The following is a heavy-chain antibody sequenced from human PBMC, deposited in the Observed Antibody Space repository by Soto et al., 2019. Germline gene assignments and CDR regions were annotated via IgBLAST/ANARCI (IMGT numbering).Heavy chain of an antibody. Sequence: ASVKVSCKASGYTFTSYGISWVRQAPGQGLEWMGWISAYNGNTNYAQKLQGRVTMTTDTSTSTAYMELRSLRSDDTAVYYCARDLGPYCSGGSRYLADPWGQGTLVTVSS. CDR1: GYTFTSYG. J-gene: IGHJ5*02. V-gene: IGHV1-18*01. CDR3: ARDLGPYCSGGSRYLADP. CDR2: ISAYNGNT. D-gene: IGHD2-15*01.